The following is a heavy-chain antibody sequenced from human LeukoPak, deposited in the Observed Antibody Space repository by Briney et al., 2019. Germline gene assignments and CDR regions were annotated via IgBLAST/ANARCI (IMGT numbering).Heavy chain of an antibody. CDR3: ARGYGTAGIHFDS. J-gene: IGHJ4*02. CDR2: MYPGDSDT. Sequence: GESLKISCKGSGYSFTSYWIGWVRQMPGKGLQWMGIMYPGDSDTSYSPSFQGQVTMSADTSISTAYLHWTTLKASDTAIYYCARGYGTAGIHFDSWGQGALVTVSS. D-gene: IGHD6-25*01. V-gene: IGHV5-51*01. CDR1: GYSFTSYW.